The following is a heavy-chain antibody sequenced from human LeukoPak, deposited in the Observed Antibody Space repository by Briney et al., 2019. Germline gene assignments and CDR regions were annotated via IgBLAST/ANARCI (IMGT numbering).Heavy chain of an antibody. CDR1: GFTFSSYA. V-gene: IGHV3-23*01. D-gene: IGHD3-10*01. CDR3: AKCTSDYYGSGSYPSFDY. Sequence: GGSLSLSCAASGFTFSSYAMSWVRQAPGKGLEWVSAISASGGSTYYAGSVKGRFTISRDNSKNTLYLQMNSLRAEDTAVYYCAKCTSDYYGSGSYPSFDYWGQGTLVTVSS. J-gene: IGHJ4*02. CDR2: ISASGGST.